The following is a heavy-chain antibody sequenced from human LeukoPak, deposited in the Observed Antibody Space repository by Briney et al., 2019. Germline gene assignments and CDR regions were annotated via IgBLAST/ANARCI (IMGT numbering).Heavy chain of an antibody. CDR3: VRGSTGAFDP. D-gene: IGHD1-1*01. Sequence: SETLSLTCAVAGDSISNHYRSWIRQPPGKGLEWIGYIYYSGSSNYNPSLKSRVTMSVDTSRNQFSLKLSSVTAADTAVHYCVRGSTGAFDPWGQGTLVTVSS. CDR2: IYYSGSS. V-gene: IGHV4-59*11. CDR1: GDSISNHY. J-gene: IGHJ5*02.